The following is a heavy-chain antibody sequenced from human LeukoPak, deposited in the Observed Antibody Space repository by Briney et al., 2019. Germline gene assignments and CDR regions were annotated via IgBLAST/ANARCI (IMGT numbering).Heavy chain of an antibody. CDR1: GYTFTGYY. Sequence: ASVKVSCKASGYTFTGYYMHWVRQAPGQGLEWMGWINPNSGGTNYAQKFQGRVTMTTDTSTSTAYMELRSLRSDDTAVYYCARGGYSYGFSLTAYYYMDVWGKGTTVTVSS. CDR2: INPNSGGT. D-gene: IGHD5-18*01. J-gene: IGHJ6*03. CDR3: ARGGYSYGFSLTAYYYMDV. V-gene: IGHV1-2*02.